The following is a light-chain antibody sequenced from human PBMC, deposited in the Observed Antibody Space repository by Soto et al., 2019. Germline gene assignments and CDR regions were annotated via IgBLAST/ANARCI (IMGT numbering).Light chain of an antibody. V-gene: IGLV8-61*01. CDR2: STN. CDR3: VLYLGSGIWV. CDR1: SGSVSTSYY. Sequence: QTVVTQEPSFSVSPGRTVTLTCGLSSGSVSTSYYPSRYQQTPGQAPRTLIYSTNTRSSGVPDRFSGSILGNKAALTITGAQVDDDSDCYCVLYLGSGIWVFGGGTKLTVL. J-gene: IGLJ3*02.